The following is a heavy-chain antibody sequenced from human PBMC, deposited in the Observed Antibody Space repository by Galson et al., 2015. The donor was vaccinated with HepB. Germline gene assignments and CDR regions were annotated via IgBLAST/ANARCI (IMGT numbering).Heavy chain of an antibody. CDR1: GFTFSSYA. CDR2: ITASGGGT. CDR3: AKGLRWFDF. J-gene: IGHJ4*02. V-gene: IGHV3-23*01. D-gene: IGHD4-23*01. Sequence: SLRLSCAPSGFTFSSYAMSWVRQAPGKGLEWVSSITASGGGTYYADSVKGRFTMSRDNSKNTLSLQMNSLRAEDTAVYYCAKGLRWFDFWGQGTLVTVSS.